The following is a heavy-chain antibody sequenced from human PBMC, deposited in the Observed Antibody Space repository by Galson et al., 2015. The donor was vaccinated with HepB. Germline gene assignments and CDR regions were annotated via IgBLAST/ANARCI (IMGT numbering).Heavy chain of an antibody. CDR3: APRGIPVE. J-gene: IGHJ6*04. V-gene: IGHV3-23*01. CDR1: GFTLSNYA. D-gene: IGHD6-19*01. CDR2: FSGSDDST. Sequence: SLRLSCAASGFTLSNYAVSWVRQAPGKGLEWVSGFSGSDDSTYYADSVKGRFTISRDDSKNTLYLQMDSLRADDTAVYHCAPRGIPVEWGKGTTVTVSS.